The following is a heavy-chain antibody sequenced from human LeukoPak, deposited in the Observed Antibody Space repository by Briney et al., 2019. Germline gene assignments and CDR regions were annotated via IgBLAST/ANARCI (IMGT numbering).Heavy chain of an antibody. CDR3: AKEPQPIRCSP. CDR1: GFTFSIYA. J-gene: IGHJ5*02. V-gene: IGHV3-23*01. D-gene: IGHD4-17*01. Sequence: GGSLRLSCAASGFTFSIYAMAWVRQAPGKGLEWVSAISGSGGSTYYADSVKGRFTISRDNSKNTLYLQMNSLRAEDTAVYYCAKEPQPIRCSPWGQGTLVTVSS. CDR2: ISGSGGST.